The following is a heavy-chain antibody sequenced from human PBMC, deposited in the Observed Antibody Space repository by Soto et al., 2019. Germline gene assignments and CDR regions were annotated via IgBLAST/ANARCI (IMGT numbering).Heavy chain of an antibody. D-gene: IGHD1-26*01. Sequence: PGGSLRLSCVASGLSFSNYGMHGGRQAPGTGLEWVALISSHGGGTKLYADSVKGRFTISRDNSKNTLYLDMNNLRPEDSAIYYCARYSRSYWHYLDFWGQGTLVTVYS. CDR1: GLSFSNYG. J-gene: IGHJ4*02. CDR2: ISSHGGGTK. V-gene: IGHV3-30*03. CDR3: ARYSRSYWHYLDF.